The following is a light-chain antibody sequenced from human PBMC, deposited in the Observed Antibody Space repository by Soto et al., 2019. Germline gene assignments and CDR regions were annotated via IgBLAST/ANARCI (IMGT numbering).Light chain of an antibody. CDR2: GAS. CDR1: QSVSSSY. Sequence: EIVLTQSPGTLSLSPGERATLSCRASQSVSSSYLAWYQQKPGQAPRLLIYGASSRATGIPDRFSGSGSGTDFTLTISRLEPEDFAVYYCQQYGSPYTLGQWTKLEIK. CDR3: QQYGSPYT. V-gene: IGKV3-20*01. J-gene: IGKJ2*01.